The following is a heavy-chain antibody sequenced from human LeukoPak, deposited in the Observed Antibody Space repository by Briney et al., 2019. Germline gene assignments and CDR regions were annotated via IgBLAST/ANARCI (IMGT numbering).Heavy chain of an antibody. V-gene: IGHV4-59*01. CDR3: ARVRSNPFDY. D-gene: IGHD4-11*01. CDR1: GGSLSGYY. Sequence: SETLSLTCTVSGGSLSGYYWSWIRQPPGKGLDWIAYIYHSGTTKYNPSLTSRVTISVDTPKNQFSLKLNSVTAADTAVYSCARVRSNPFDYGGEGPLVTVSS. CDR2: IYHSGTT. J-gene: IGHJ4*02.